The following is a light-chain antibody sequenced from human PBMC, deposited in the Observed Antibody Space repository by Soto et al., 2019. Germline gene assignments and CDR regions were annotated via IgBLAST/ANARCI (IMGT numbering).Light chain of an antibody. CDR3: QQYGSSPKT. Sequence: EIVLTQSPGTLSLSPGERATLSCRSSQSVSSSYLAWYQQKPGQAPRLLIFDTSSRATGVAARFSGSGSGTDFTLTISRLEPEDSAVYYCQQYGSSPKTFGQGTKVEFK. J-gene: IGKJ1*01. V-gene: IGKV3-20*01. CDR2: DTS. CDR1: QSVSSSY.